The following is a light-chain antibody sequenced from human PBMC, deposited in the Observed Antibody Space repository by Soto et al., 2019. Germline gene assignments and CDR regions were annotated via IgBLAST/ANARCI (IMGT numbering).Light chain of an antibody. CDR3: AAWDDSLSANV. CDR2: RNN. J-gene: IGLJ1*01. CDR1: SSNIGSNF. Sequence: QSVLTQPPSASGTPGQRVTISWSGSSSNIGSNFVYWYQQLPGTAPTLLIYRNNQRPSGVPDRFSGSKSGTSASLAISGLRSEDEDDYYCAAWDDSLSANVFGTGTKVTVL. V-gene: IGLV1-47*01.